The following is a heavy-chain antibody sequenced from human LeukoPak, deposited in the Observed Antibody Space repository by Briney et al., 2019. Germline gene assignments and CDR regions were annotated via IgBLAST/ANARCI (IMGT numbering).Heavy chain of an antibody. J-gene: IGHJ4*02. CDR2: ISAYNGNT. CDR1: GYTFTSYG. D-gene: IGHD6-13*01. CDR3: AREGKDSGYSSSWDY. V-gene: IGHV1-18*01. Sequence: GASVKVSFTASGYTFTSYGISWVRQAPGQGLEGMGWISAYNGNTNYAQKLQGRVTMTTDTSTSTAYMELRSLRSDDTAVYYCAREGKDSGYSSSWDYWGQGTLVTVSS.